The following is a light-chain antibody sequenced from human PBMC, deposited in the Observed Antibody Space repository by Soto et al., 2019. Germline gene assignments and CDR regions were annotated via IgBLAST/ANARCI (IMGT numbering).Light chain of an antibody. CDR2: ETT. Sequence: QSALTQPASVSGSPGQSITISCTGTSSDVGNYNLVSWYQQHPGKAPKLMIYETTKRPSGVSNRFSGSKSGNTASLRISDLQAEDEADYYCCSYAGSTTLFGGGTQLTVL. CDR3: CSYAGSTTL. V-gene: IGLV2-23*01. J-gene: IGLJ2*01. CDR1: SSDVGNYNL.